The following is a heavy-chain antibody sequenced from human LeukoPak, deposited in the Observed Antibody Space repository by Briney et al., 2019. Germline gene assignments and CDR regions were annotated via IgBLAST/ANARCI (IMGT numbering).Heavy chain of an antibody. CDR2: IYHSGST. CDR1: GYSISSGYY. J-gene: IGHJ2*01. Sequence: KSSETLSLTCTVSGYSISSGYYWGWIRQPPGKGLEWIGSIYHSGSTYYNPSLKSRVTISVDTSKNQFSLKLSSVTAADTAVYYCARVSGSYYQWYFDLWGRGTLVTVSS. D-gene: IGHD1-26*01. CDR3: ARVSGSYYQWYFDL. V-gene: IGHV4-38-2*02.